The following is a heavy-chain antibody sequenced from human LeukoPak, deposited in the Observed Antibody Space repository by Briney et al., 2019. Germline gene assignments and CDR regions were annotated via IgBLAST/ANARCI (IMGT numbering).Heavy chain of an antibody. J-gene: IGHJ4*02. CDR3: ARANRVSLYYFDY. CDR2: IYHSGST. D-gene: IGHD5/OR15-5a*01. CDR1: GYSISSGYY. Sequence: SETLSLTCTVSGYSISSGYYWGWIRQPPGKGLEWIGSIYHSGSTYYNPSLKSRVTISVDTSKNQFSLKLSSVTAADTAVYYCARANRVSLYYFDYWGQGTLGTVSS. V-gene: IGHV4-38-2*02.